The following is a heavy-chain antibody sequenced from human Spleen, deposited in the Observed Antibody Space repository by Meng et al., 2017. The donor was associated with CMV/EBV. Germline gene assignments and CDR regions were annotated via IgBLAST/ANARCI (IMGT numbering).Heavy chain of an antibody. D-gene: IGHD4/OR15-4a*01. CDR3: TRLTSWEEGIYGDFDY. V-gene: IGHV3-73*01. CDR2: IRTKVTNYAT. Sequence: FPFSGSAIHWVRQASGKGLEWVGRIRTKVTNYATAYAASVNGRFTVSRDDSKNTAYLQMSSLKTEDTAVYYCTRLTSWEEGIYGDFDYWGQGTLVTVSS. J-gene: IGHJ4*02. CDR1: FPFSGSA.